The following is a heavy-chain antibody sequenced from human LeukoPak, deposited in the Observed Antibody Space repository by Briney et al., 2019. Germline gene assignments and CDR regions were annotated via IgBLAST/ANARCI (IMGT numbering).Heavy chain of an antibody. D-gene: IGHD6-13*01. Sequence: GGSVTLSCAASVFSFNDYRINWVRHAPWKGLEWVANIKQDGSEKYYAGSVKGRFTISRDNAKNSLYLQMNSLRVEDTAVYYCARANNSSWHNWGQGTLVTVSS. CDR2: IKQDGSEK. J-gene: IGHJ4*02. CDR1: VFSFNDYR. V-gene: IGHV3-7*01. CDR3: ARANNSSWHN.